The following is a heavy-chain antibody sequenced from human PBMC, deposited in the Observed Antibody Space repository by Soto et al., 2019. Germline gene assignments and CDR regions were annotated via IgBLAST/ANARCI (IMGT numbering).Heavy chain of an antibody. J-gene: IGHJ4*02. CDR2: MSYEGTNK. V-gene: IGHV3-30*18. D-gene: IGHD1-1*01. Sequence: QVQLAESGGGVVQPGRSLRLSCAATGFTFSSYNMHWVRQAPGKGLEWVAVMSYEGTNKYYADSVKGRFTISRDNSKNTLYLQMKSLRIEDTAVYYCAKDMERMDLPDYWGQGTLVTVSS. CDR1: GFTFSSYN. CDR3: AKDMERMDLPDY.